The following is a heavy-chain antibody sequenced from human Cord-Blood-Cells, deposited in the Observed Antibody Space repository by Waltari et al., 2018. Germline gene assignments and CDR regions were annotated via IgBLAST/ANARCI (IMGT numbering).Heavy chain of an antibody. Sequence: VLLQQSGAGLFMPSETLSLTCAVYGGSFSGYYWRWIRLPPGKGLEWIGEINHSGSTNYNPSLKSRVTISVDTSKNQFSLKLSSVTAADTAVYYCARGRFDVVVVAARAFDIWGQGTMFTVSS. V-gene: IGHV4-34*01. J-gene: IGHJ3*02. CDR2: INHSGST. CDR1: GGSFSGYY. D-gene: IGHD2-15*01. CDR3: ARGRFDVVVVAARAFDI.